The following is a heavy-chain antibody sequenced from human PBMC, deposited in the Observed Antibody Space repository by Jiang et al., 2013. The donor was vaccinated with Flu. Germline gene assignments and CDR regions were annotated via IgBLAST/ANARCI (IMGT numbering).Heavy chain of an antibody. D-gene: IGHD3-3*01. CDR2: IKNKTDGGTP. CDR3: TTSLYDFWSGYDYYFDV. Sequence: VQLLESGGGLVKPGGSLRLSCAASGFTFSNAWMNWVRQAPGKGLEWVGRIKNKTDGGTPDYVAPVKGRFTISRDDSKNTLYLQMNSLKTEDTAVYYCTTSLYDFWSGYDYYFDVWGQGTLVTVSS. J-gene: IGHJ4*02. V-gene: IGHV3-15*07. CDR1: GFTFSNAW.